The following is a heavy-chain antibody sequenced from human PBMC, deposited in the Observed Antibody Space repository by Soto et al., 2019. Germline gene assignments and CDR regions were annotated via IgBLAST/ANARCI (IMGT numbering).Heavy chain of an antibody. J-gene: IGHJ4*02. CDR2: FDPEDGET. D-gene: IGHD3-9*01. V-gene: IGHV1-24*01. CDR3: ATEVLRYFDWLWSLDY. Sequence: ASVKVSCKVSGYTLTELSMHWVRQAPGKGLEWMGGFDPEDGETIYAQKFQGRVTMTEDTSTDTAYMELSSLRSGDPAVYYCATEVLRYFDWLWSLDYWGQGTLVTVSS. CDR1: GYTLTELS.